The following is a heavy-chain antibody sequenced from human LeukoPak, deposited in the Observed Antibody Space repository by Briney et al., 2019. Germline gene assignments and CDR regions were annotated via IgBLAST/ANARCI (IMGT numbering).Heavy chain of an antibody. J-gene: IGHJ4*02. CDR1: GGSISSYY. CDR2: IYYSGST. V-gene: IGHV4-59*01. Sequence: PSETLSLTCTVSGGSISSYYWSWIRQPPGKGLEWIGYIYYSGSTNYNPSLKSPVTISVDTSKNQFSLKLSSVTAADTDVYYCARGRKYSYGYRVNELGSGYFDNWGQGTLLTVSS. D-gene: IGHD5-18*01. CDR3: ARGRKYSYGYRVNELGSGYFDN.